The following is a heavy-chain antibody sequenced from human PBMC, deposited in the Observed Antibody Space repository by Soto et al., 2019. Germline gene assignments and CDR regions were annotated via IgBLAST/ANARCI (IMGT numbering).Heavy chain of an antibody. V-gene: IGHV1-46*03. Sequence: ASVKVSCKASGYTFTSYYMHWVRQAPGQGLEWMGRINPSGGSTSYAQKFQGRVTMTRDTSTSTVYMELSSLRSEDTAMYYCARDHCSGANCVPWFQHWGQGTLVTVSS. CDR1: GYTFTSYY. CDR3: ARDHCSGANCVPWFQH. J-gene: IGHJ1*01. D-gene: IGHD2-15*01. CDR2: INPSGGST.